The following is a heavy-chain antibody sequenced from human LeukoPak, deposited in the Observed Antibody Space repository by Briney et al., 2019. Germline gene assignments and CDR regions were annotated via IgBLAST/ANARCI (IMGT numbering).Heavy chain of an antibody. CDR2: ISYDGSNK. J-gene: IGHJ3*02. D-gene: IGHD3-22*01. CDR1: GFTFSSYG. V-gene: IGHV3-30*18. Sequence: GRSLRLSCAASGFTFSSYGMHWVRQAPGKGLEWVAVISYDGSNKYYADSVKGRFTISRDNSKNTLYLQMNSLRAEDTAVYYCAKDQRTYYYEDAFDIWGRGTMVTVSS. CDR3: AKDQRTYYYEDAFDI.